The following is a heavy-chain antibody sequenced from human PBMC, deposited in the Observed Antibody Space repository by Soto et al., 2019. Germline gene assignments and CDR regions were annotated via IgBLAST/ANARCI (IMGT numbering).Heavy chain of an antibody. J-gene: IGHJ4*02. CDR3: ARNTNPAAAAGY. CDR1: GFTFSSYW. V-gene: IGHV3-74*01. Sequence: TGGSLRLSCGASGFTFSSYWMHLVRQAPGEGLVWVSRINSDGSSTSYADSVKGRFTISRDNAKNTLYLQMNSLRAEDTAVYYCARNTNPAAAAGYWGQGTLVTVSS. CDR2: INSDGSST. D-gene: IGHD6-13*01.